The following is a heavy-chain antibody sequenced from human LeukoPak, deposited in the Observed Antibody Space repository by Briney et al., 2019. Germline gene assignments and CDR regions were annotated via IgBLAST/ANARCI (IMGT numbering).Heavy chain of an antibody. CDR1: RGSISGYY. D-gene: IGHD3-9*01. Sequence: PSETLSLTCSVSRGSISGYYWSWVRQPPGKGLEWIGYLSKSGNTNYSPSLKSRVTIFGDTSKNQFFLKLSSVTAADTVVYYCARARYVNSFYAFDIWGQGTLVTVSS. J-gene: IGHJ3*02. CDR3: ARARYVNSFYAFDI. V-gene: IGHV4-59*01. CDR2: LSKSGNT.